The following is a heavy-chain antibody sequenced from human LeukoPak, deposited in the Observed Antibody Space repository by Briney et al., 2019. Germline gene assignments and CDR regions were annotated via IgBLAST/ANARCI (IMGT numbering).Heavy chain of an antibody. CDR3: ARPDRRDGYVYYFDY. D-gene: IGHD5-24*01. CDR1: GFTFSSYG. V-gene: IGHV3-30*03. CDR2: ISYDGSNK. Sequence: GGSLRLSCAASGFTFSSYGMHWVRQAPGKGLEWVAVISYDGSNKYYADSVKGRFTISRDNSKNTLYLQMNSLRAEDTAVYYCARPDRRDGYVYYFDYWGQGTLVTVSS. J-gene: IGHJ4*02.